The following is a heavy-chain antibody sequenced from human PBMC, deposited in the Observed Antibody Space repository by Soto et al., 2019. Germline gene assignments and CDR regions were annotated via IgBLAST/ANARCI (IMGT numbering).Heavy chain of an antibody. CDR2: IYSGGST. V-gene: IGHV3-53*01. CDR1: GFTVSSNY. CDR3: AAHSPRRIAVASTISY. D-gene: IGHD6-19*01. Sequence: GGSLRLSCAASGFTVSSNYMSWVRQAPGKGLEWVSVIYSGGSTYYADSVKGRFTISRDNSKNTLYLQMNSLRAEDTAVSYCAAHSPRRIAVASTISYWGRGPLGAVSS. J-gene: IGHJ4*02.